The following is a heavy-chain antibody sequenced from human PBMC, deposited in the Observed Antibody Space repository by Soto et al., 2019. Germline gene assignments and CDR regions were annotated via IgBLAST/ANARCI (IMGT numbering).Heavy chain of an antibody. CDR2: IYHNGST. CDR3: ARARGEIFGVVIRIWFDT. Sequence: PSETLALTCAVSGGSITSSNWWSWVRQSPRKGLEWVGEIYHNGSTNYNPSLKSRVTMSVDKSKKQFSLELRSVTAADTAVYYCARARGEIFGVVIRIWFDTWVKGTLVT. J-gene: IGHJ5*02. D-gene: IGHD3-3*01. V-gene: IGHV4-4*02. CDR1: GGSITSSNW.